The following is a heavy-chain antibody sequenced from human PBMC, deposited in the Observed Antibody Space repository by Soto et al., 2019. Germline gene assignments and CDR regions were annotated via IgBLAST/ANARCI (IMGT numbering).Heavy chain of an antibody. Sequence: QLQESGPGLVKPSGTLSLTCAVSGGSVTTNYWWGWVRQSPVTGLEWIGDMSHSGPTNYSPSLKSRVTLSVDTSKNQFSLELKSVTAADTAVYFCGMSRGWHTIPSLGQGTLVTVSS. CDR3: GMSRGWHTIPS. D-gene: IGHD6-19*01. J-gene: IGHJ5*02. CDR1: GGSVTTNYW. V-gene: IGHV4-4*02. CDR2: MSHSGPT.